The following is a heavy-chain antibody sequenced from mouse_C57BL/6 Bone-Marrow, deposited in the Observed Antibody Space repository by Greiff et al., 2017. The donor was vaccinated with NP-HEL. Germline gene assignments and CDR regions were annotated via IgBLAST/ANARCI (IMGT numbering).Heavy chain of an antibody. D-gene: IGHD1-1*01. CDR2: IYPGSGST. CDR3: ARGYYGSSRWYFDY. CDR1: GYTFTSYW. J-gene: IGHJ2*01. Sequence: QVQLKQSGAELVKPGASVKMSCKASGYTFTSYWITWVKQRPGQGLEWIGDIYPGSGSTNYNEKFKSKATLTVDTSSSTAYMQLSSLTSEDSAVYYCARGYYGSSRWYFDYWGQGTTLTVSS. V-gene: IGHV1-55*01.